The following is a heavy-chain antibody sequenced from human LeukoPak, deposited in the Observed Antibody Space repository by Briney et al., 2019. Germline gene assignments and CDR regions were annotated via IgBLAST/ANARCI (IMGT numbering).Heavy chain of an antibody. Sequence: ASVRVSCKASGYTFTSNYMNWVRQAPGQGLEWMGIFNPSGGSTSYAQKFQGRVTMTRDTSTSTVYMELSSLRSEDTAVYYCARNPEWLSPSLFDYWGQGTLVTVSS. CDR2: FNPSGGST. D-gene: IGHD3-3*01. V-gene: IGHV1-46*01. J-gene: IGHJ4*02. CDR1: GYTFTSNY. CDR3: ARNPEWLSPSLFDY.